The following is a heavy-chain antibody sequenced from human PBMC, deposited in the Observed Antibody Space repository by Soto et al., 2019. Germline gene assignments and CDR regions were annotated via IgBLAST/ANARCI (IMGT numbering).Heavy chain of an antibody. D-gene: IGHD2-15*01. CDR1: GYTFTSYG. J-gene: IGHJ6*02. V-gene: IGHV1-18*01. CDR2: ISAYNGNT. Sequence: ASVKVSCTASGYTFTSYGISWARQAPGQGLEWMGWISAYNGNTNYAQKLKGRVTITTDTSTSTANTELTSMRPDDTALYNWARDSRDIVVVVADILSSYYGMDVWGQGTPVTVSS. CDR3: ARDSRDIVVVVADILSSYYGMDV.